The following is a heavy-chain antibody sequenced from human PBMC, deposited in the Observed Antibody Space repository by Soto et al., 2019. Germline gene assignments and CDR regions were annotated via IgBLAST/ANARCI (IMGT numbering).Heavy chain of an antibody. CDR1: GFPFSSYF. V-gene: IGHV3-23*01. J-gene: IGHJ5*02. D-gene: IGHD3-10*01. CDR3: VKNSGWFNA. CDR2: IDGSGGIT. Sequence: PGGSLRLSCAASGFPFSSYFMSLVRQAPGKGLEWVSTIDGSGGITYYADSVKGRSTISRHNYRNTVYLQMNSLRGDDTALYYCVKNSGWFNAWAQGALVTLSS.